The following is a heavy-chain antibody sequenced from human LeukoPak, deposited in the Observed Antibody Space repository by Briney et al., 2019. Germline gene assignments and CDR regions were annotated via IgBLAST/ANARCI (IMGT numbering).Heavy chain of an antibody. CDR3: AKDQLARERYGGEEPDY. V-gene: IGHV3-30*18. CDR1: GFTFSNYG. CDR2: ISYDGSNK. Sequence: GGSLRLSRAASGFTFSNYGMHWVRQAPGKGLEWVAIISYDGSNKNSADSVKGRFTISRDNSKNTLFLQMNSLRPEDTAVYYCAKDQLARERYGGEEPDYWGQGTLVTVSS. J-gene: IGHJ4*02. D-gene: IGHD1-1*01.